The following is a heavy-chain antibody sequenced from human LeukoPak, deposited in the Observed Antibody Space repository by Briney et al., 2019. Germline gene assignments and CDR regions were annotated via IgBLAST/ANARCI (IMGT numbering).Heavy chain of an antibody. CDR1: GFTLSTYA. V-gene: IGHV3-30-3*01. Sequence: GGSLRLSCAASGFTLSTYAMHWVRQAPGKGLEWVAVISYDGTDIYYADSVKGRFTISRDNSKNTLYLHMNSLRAEDTAVYYCAKDVTFYFGSGSNPNWFDPWGQGTLVTVSS. CDR3: AKDVTFYFGSGSNPNWFDP. J-gene: IGHJ5*02. CDR2: ISYDGTDI. D-gene: IGHD3-10*01.